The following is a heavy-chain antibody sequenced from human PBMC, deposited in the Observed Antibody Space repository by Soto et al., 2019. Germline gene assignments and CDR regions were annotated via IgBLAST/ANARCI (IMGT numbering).Heavy chain of an antibody. Sequence: EVQLAESGGGLVQPGGSLRLSCAASGFTFSNFAVHWVRQAPGKGPEFVSGISSTGASIFYADSVKGRVTISRDNSKNTVNLQMGSRKPEDTAVYYCARARIGAAGTKYYFDYWGRGTLVTVSS. CDR3: ARARIGAAGTKYYFDY. V-gene: IGHV3-64*07. CDR2: ISSTGASI. CDR1: GFTFSNFA. J-gene: IGHJ4*02. D-gene: IGHD6-13*01.